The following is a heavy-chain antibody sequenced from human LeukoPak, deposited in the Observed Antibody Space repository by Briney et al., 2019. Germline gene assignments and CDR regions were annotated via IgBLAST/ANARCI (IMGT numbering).Heavy chain of an antibody. J-gene: IGHJ4*02. V-gene: IGHV3-30-3*01. CDR1: GFTFSTYA. CDR3: ARDSGAGWELPKYYFDY. Sequence: GRSLRLSCAASGFTFSTYAIHWVRRAPGKGLEWVAVISYDGSNTYYADSVKGRFTISRDNSKNTLYLQMTSLRAEDTAVYYCARDSGAGWELPKYYFDYWGRGTLVTVSS. CDR2: ISYDGSNT. D-gene: IGHD1-26*01.